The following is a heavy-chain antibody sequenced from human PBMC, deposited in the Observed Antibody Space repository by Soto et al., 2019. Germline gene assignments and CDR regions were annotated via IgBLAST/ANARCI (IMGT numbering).Heavy chain of an antibody. D-gene: IGHD5-12*01. CDR3: ARGGGYAVDY. V-gene: IGHV1-18*04. Sequence: QVQLVQSGSELRKPGASVKVSCKASGYTFTSNSITWVRQAPGRGLEWMGWISTSSGNTKFAQKFQGRVTLTTDTSTSTAYMELTSLRSDDTAVYYCARGGGYAVDYWGQGTLVTVST. CDR1: GYTFTSNS. CDR2: ISTSSGNT. J-gene: IGHJ4*02.